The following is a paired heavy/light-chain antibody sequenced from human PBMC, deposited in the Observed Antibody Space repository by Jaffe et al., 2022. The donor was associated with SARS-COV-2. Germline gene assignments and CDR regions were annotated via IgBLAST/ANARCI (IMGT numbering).Light chain of an antibody. J-gene: IGLJ2*01. Sequence: QSVLTQPPSTSGTPGQRVTISCSGSSSNIGKNTVNWYQQYPGTAPKLLIYHNNQRPSGVPDRLSGSKSGTSASLAISGLQSEDEAEYYCATWDDDLSGPLFGGGTKLAVL. CDR1: SSNIGKNT. CDR3: ATWDDDLSGPL. V-gene: IGLV1-44*01. CDR2: HNN.
Heavy chain of an antibody. CDR2: IDYSGRT. CDR1: GGTISGGYY. J-gene: IGHJ6*02. Sequence: QVQLQESGPGLVKPSQTLSLICTVSGGTISGGYYLSWIRQHPEKGLEWIGHIDYSGRTYYNPSLKSRVVISADTSKSQFSLMVRSVTAADTAVYFCARGSGVRYYYYGMDVWGQGTTVTVSS. D-gene: IGHD3-10*01. V-gene: IGHV4-31*03. CDR3: ARGSGVRYYYYGMDV.